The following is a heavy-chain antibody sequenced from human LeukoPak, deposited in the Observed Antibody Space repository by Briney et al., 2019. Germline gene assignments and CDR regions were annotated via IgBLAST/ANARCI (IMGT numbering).Heavy chain of an antibody. J-gene: IGHJ4*02. Sequence: GASVKVSCKASGYTFAGYYMHWVRQVPGQGLEWMGWINPDSGGTNYAQKFQGRVTMTRDTSISTAYVELSRRRSDDTAVYYCARDRSRILDYWGQGTLVTVSS. CDR1: GYTFAGYY. D-gene: IGHD1-26*01. CDR3: ARDRSRILDY. V-gene: IGHV1-2*02. CDR2: INPDSGGT.